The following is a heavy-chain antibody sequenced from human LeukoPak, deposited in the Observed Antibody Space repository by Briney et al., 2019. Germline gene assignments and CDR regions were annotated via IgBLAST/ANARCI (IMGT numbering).Heavy chain of an antibody. Sequence: PSETLSLTCAVYGGSLSGYYWSWIRQPPGKGLEWIGEINHSGSTNYNPSLKSRVTISVDTSKNQFSLKLSSVTAADTAVYYCARGTNNRGIAAARSRYYYYMDVWGKGTTVTVSS. CDR3: ARGTNNRGIAAARSRYYYYMDV. CDR1: GGSLSGYY. J-gene: IGHJ6*03. CDR2: INHSGST. D-gene: IGHD6-13*01. V-gene: IGHV4-34*01.